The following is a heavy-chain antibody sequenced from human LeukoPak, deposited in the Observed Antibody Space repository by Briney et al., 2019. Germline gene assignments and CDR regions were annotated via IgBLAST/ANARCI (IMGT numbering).Heavy chain of an antibody. Sequence: PSETLSLTCAVYGGSFSGYYWSWIRQPPGKGLEWIGEINHSGSTNYNPSLKSRVTMSVGTSKNQFSLKLSSVTAADTAVYYCVRGRYSSGWYKDKNWFDPWGQGTPVTVSS. CDR2: INHSGST. D-gene: IGHD6-19*01. J-gene: IGHJ5*02. V-gene: IGHV4-34*01. CDR3: VRGRYSSGWYKDKNWFDP. CDR1: GGSFSGYY.